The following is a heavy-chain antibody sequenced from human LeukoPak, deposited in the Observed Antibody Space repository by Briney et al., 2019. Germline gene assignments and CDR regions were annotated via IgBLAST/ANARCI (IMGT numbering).Heavy chain of an antibody. V-gene: IGHV3-23*01. J-gene: IGHJ4*02. Sequence: PGGSLRLSCAASGFTFSSYAMSWVRQAQGKGLEWVSAISGSGGSTYYADSVKGRFTISRDNSKNTLYLQMNSLRAEDTAVYYCAKDRPANYYDSSGYYSDWGQGTLVTVSS. CDR3: AKDRPANYYDSSGYYSD. CDR1: GFTFSSYA. CDR2: ISGSGGST. D-gene: IGHD3-22*01.